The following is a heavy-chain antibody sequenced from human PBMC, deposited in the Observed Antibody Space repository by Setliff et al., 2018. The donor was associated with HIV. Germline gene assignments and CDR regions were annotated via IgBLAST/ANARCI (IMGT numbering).Heavy chain of an antibody. J-gene: IGHJ4*02. D-gene: IGHD3-3*01. CDR1: GSSLSNTRMG. V-gene: IGHV2-26*01. CDR3: ARYNFRRGYWDYFDY. CDR2: IFPNDEK. Sequence: SGPTLVNPTETLTLTCTVSGSSLSNTRMGVSWIRQPPGKALEWLAHIFPNDEKSYSASLKSRVTISEDTSKSQVVLTMTNMDPLDTATYFCARYNFRRGYWDYFDYWGQGTQVTVSS.